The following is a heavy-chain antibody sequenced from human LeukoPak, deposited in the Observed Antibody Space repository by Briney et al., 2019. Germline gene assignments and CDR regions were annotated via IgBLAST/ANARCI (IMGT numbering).Heavy chain of an antibody. D-gene: IGHD6-13*01. V-gene: IGHV4-59*01. CDR2: IYYSGST. CDR3: ARTGYSSSWASYYYYYYYMDV. J-gene: IGHJ6*03. Sequence: SETLSLTCTVSGGSISSYYWSWIRQPPGKGLEWIGYIYYSGSTNYNPSLKSRVTISVDTSKNQFSLKLSSVTAADTAVYYCARTGYSSSWASYYYYYYYMDVWGKGTTVTISS. CDR1: GGSISSYY.